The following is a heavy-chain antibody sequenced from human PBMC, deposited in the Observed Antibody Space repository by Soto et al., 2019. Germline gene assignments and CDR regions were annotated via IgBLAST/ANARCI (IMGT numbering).Heavy chain of an antibody. J-gene: IGHJ4*02. V-gene: IGHV2-5*02. CDR3: AHRRDRPEFDY. CDR1: GFSLSSSGVG. Sequence: QITLKESGPTLVKPTQTLTLTCTFSGFSLSSSGVGVGWIRQPPVKALEWLALIYWDDDKRYSPSLKSRLTITKDTSKNQVLLTMTNMDPVDTATYYCAHRRDRPEFDYWGQGTLVTVSS. CDR2: IYWDDDK.